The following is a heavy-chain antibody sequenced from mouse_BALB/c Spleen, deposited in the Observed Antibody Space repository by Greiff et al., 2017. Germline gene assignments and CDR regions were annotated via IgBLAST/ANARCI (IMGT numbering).Heavy chain of an antibody. J-gene: IGHJ3*01. D-gene: IGHD2-10*02. V-gene: IGHV1-7*01. CDR3: ARSKYGIPFAY. CDR2: INPSTGYT. CDR1: GYTFTSYW. Sequence: QVQLKESGAELAKPGASVKMSCKASGYTFTSYWMHWVKQRPGQGLEWIGYINPSTGYTEYNQKFKDKATLTADKSSSTAYMQLSSLTSEDSAVYYCARSKYGIPFAYWGQGTLVTVSA.